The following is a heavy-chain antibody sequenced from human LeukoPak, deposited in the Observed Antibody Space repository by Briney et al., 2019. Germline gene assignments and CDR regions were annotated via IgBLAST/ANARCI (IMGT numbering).Heavy chain of an antibody. CDR3: ARDPDYYDSSGYLY. CDR1: GFTFSSYA. D-gene: IGHD3-22*01. Sequence: QAGGSLRLSCAASGFTFSSYAMHWVRQAPGKGLEWVAAISYDGSNKYYADSVKGRFTISRDNSKNTLYLQMNSLRAEDTAVHYCARDPDYYDSSGYLYWGQGTLVTVSS. J-gene: IGHJ4*02. V-gene: IGHV3-30-3*01. CDR2: ISYDGSNK.